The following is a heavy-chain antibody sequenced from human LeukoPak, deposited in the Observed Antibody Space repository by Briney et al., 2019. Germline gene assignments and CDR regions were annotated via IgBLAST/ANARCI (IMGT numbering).Heavy chain of an antibody. D-gene: IGHD6-13*01. J-gene: IGHJ4*02. CDR2: IHYSGGA. CDR1: GVSFSSYY. CDR3: ARAHSTSWYFDY. Sequence: SETLSLTCTVSGVSFSSYYWSWIRQPPGKRLEYIGYIHYSGGANYNPSLKSRVAISVDTSKNQFSLKLSSVTAADTAVYYCARAHSTSWYFDYWGQGTLVTVSS. V-gene: IGHV4-59*08.